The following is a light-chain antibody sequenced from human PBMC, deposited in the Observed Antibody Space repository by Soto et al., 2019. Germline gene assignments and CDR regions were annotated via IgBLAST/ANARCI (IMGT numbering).Light chain of an antibody. J-gene: IGKJ3*01. CDR1: QGFSNY. CDR3: QKYNDVPFT. V-gene: IGKV1-27*01. Sequence: DIQMTQSPSSLSASVGDRVTITCRASQGFSNYLAWYQQKPGKVPMLLIYATSTFQSGVPSRFSGSGSGTDFTLTISSLQPEDVATYYCQKYNDVPFTFGPGTKVDIK. CDR2: ATS.